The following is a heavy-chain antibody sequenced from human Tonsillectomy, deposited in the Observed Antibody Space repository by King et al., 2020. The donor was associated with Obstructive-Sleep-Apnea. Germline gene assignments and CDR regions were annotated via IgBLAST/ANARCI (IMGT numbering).Heavy chain of an antibody. CDR1: GFTFSSYW. J-gene: IGHJ4*02. Sequence: VQLVESGGGLVQPGGSLRLSCAASGFTFSSYWMSWVRQAPGKGLEWVANIKQDGSEKYYVDSVKGRFTISRDNAKNSLYLQMNSLRAEDTAVYYCARGIREAAASLGYWGQGTLVTGSS. CDR3: ARGIREAAASLGY. V-gene: IGHV3-7*03. CDR2: IKQDGSEK. D-gene: IGHD6-13*01.